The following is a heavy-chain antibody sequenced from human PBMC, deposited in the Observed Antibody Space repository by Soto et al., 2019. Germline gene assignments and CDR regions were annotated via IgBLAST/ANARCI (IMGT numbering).Heavy chain of an antibody. V-gene: IGHV3-53*01. CDR2: IYRGSHT. D-gene: IGHD2-2*02. J-gene: IGHJ3*01. CDR3: AITSGNTEGAFDV. CDR1: GFDVSNTY. Sequence: EVQLVESGGGLIQPGGSLRLSCAASGFDVSNTYMNWVRQAPGKGLEWVSVIYRGSHTSYAHSVKGRFAISRDNPKNTLSPQMNSLRAADTAVYYCAITSGNTEGAFDVWCQGKMVSVSS.